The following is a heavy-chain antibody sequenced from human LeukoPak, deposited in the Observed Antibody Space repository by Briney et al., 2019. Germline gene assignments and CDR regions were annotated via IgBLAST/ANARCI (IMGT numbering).Heavy chain of an antibody. Sequence: GGSLRLSCVASGFTFEEYGMSWVRQAPGKGLEWVSGINWNGGSIGYSDSVKGRFTISRDNAENSLYLQMNSLRAEDTAVYYCAELGITMIGGVWGKGTTVTISS. D-gene: IGHD3-10*02. CDR1: GFTFEEYG. CDR3: AELGITMIGGV. CDR2: INWNGGSI. J-gene: IGHJ6*04. V-gene: IGHV3-20*04.